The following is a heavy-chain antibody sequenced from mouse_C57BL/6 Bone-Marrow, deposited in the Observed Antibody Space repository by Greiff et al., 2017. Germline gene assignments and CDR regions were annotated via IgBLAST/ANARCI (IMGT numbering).Heavy chain of an antibody. CDR2: IRSKSNNYAT. D-gene: IGHD4-1*01. V-gene: IGHV10-1*01. Sequence: EVQLVESGGGLVQPKGSLTLSCAASGFSFNTYAMNWVRQAPGKGLEWVARIRSKSNNYATYYADSVKDRFTISRDDSESMLYLQMNNLKTEDTAMYYCSRTGPYAMDYWGQGTSVTVSS. J-gene: IGHJ4*01. CDR1: GFSFNTYA. CDR3: SRTGPYAMDY.